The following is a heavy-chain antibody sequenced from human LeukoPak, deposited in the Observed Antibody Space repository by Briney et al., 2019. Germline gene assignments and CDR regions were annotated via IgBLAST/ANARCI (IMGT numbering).Heavy chain of an antibody. J-gene: IGHJ6*02. V-gene: IGHV4-30-2*01. CDR2: IYHSGST. Sequence: SETLSLTCAVSGGSTSSGGYSWSWIRQPPGKGLEWIGYIYHSGSTYYNPSLKSRVTISVDRSKNQFSLKLSSVTAADTAVYYCARGGEFGYYYYGMDVWGQGTTVTVSS. D-gene: IGHD3-10*01. CDR3: ARGGEFGYYYYGMDV. CDR1: GGSTSSGGYS.